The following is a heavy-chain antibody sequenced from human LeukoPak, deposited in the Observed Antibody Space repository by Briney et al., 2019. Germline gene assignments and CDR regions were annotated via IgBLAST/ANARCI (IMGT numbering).Heavy chain of an antibody. CDR3: ARSDSYGQPYYFDY. J-gene: IGHJ4*02. D-gene: IGHD5-18*01. V-gene: IGHV3-33*01. Sequence: GGSLRLSCAASGFTFSSYGMHWVRQAPGKGLEWVVVIWYDGSNKYYADSVKGRFTISRDNSKNTLYLQMNSLRAEDTAVYYCARSDSYGQPYYFDYWGQGTLVTVSS. CDR2: IWYDGSNK. CDR1: GFTFSSYG.